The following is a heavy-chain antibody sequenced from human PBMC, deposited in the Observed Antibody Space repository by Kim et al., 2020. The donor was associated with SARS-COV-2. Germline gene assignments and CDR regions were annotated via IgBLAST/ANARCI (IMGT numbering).Heavy chain of an antibody. CDR3: ARGLRGSGSLYYFDY. J-gene: IGHJ4*02. CDR1: GYTFTSYD. CDR2: MNPNSGNT. Sequence: ASVKVSCKASGYTFTSYDINCVRQATGKGLEWMGWMNPNSGNTGYAQKFPGRVTMTRNTSITTAYMELSSLRSEDTAVYYCARGLRGSGSLYYFDYWGQGTLVTVSS. D-gene: IGHD3-10*01. V-gene: IGHV1-8*01.